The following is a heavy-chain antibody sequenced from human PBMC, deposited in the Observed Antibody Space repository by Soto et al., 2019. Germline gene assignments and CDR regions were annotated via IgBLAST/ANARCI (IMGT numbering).Heavy chain of an antibody. D-gene: IGHD3-22*01. Sequence: SETLSLTCTVSGGSISSGGYYWSWIRQHPGKGLEWIGYIYYGGSTFYNPSLKSRVTISADTSKNQFSLKLTSVTAADTAVYYCATTLPAYSDTSGYTNWFDPWGQGTLVTVSS. CDR2: IYYGGST. V-gene: IGHV4-31*03. CDR1: GGSISSGGYY. J-gene: IGHJ5*02. CDR3: ATTLPAYSDTSGYTNWFDP.